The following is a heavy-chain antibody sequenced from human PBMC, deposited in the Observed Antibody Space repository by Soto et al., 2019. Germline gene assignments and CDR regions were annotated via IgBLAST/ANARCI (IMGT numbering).Heavy chain of an antibody. CDR1: GFTFSSYA. J-gene: IGHJ4*02. D-gene: IGHD3-16*01. V-gene: IGHV3-23*01. Sequence: GGSLRLSCVASGFTFSSYAMTWVRQAPGKGLEWVSSMGGSGRSTYYTDSVKGRFTISRDNSKSTLYLQMTSLRAEDTAVYFCVRDADYVPAGHHMIHGDYWGQGTLVTVSS. CDR2: MGGSGRST. CDR3: VRDADYVPAGHHMIHGDY.